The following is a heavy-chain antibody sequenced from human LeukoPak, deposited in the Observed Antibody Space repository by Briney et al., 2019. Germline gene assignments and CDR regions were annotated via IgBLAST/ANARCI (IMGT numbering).Heavy chain of an antibody. CDR3: ASGTGWLIDY. J-gene: IGHJ4*02. V-gene: IGHV3-7*02. CDR2: IKQDGSDK. D-gene: IGHD6-19*01. Sequence: PGGSLRLSYAASGFTISHYWLNWVRQAPGKGLEWVVNIKQDGSDKRYVDAVKGRFTISRDNAKNLLYLQMDGLRAEDTAVYYCASGTGWLIDYWGQGTLVTVSS. CDR1: GFTISHYW.